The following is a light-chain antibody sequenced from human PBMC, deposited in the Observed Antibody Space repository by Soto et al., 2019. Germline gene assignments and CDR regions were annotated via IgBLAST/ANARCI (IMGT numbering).Light chain of an antibody. CDR3: SSYARSGTYV. CDR2: EVS. Sequence: QSALTQPPSASGSPGQSVTISCTGTSSDVGAYNYVSWYQQHPGKAPKLMIYEVSKRPSGVPDRFSGSKSGNTASLTVSGLKAEDEADYYCSSYARSGTYVFGTGTKVT. J-gene: IGLJ1*01. V-gene: IGLV2-8*01. CDR1: SSDVGAYNY.